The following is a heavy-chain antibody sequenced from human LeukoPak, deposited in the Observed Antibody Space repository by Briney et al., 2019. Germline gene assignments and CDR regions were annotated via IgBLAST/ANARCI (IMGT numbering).Heavy chain of an antibody. CDR1: GYTFTGYY. CDR3: ARDPTRLVRGWFDP. CDR2: INPNSGGT. V-gene: IGHV1-2*02. D-gene: IGHD6-19*01. J-gene: IGHJ5*02. Sequence: ASVKVSCKASGYTFTGYYMHWVRQAPGQGLEWMGWINPNSGGTNYAQKFQGRVTMTRDTSISTAYMELSRLRSDDTAVYYSARDPTRLVRGWFDPWGQGTLVTVSS.